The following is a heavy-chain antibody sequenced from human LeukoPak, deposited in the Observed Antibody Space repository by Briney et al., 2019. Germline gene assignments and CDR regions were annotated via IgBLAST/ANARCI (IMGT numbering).Heavy chain of an antibody. CDR3: ARDPDGSYLDAFDI. Sequence: SETLSLTCTVSGGSISSGGYYWSWIRQHPGKGLEWIGYIYYSGSTYYNPSLKSRVTISVDTSKNQFSLKLNSVTAADTAVYYCARDPDGSYLDAFDIWGQGTMVTVSS. CDR2: IYYSGST. V-gene: IGHV4-31*03. D-gene: IGHD1-26*01. CDR1: GGSISSGGYY. J-gene: IGHJ3*02.